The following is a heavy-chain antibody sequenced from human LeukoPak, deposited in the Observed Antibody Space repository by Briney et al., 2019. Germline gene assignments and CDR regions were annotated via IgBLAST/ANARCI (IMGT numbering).Heavy chain of an antibody. J-gene: IGHJ4*02. V-gene: IGHV1-18*01. CDR1: GYTFTSYG. Sequence: ASVKVSCKASGYTFTSYGISWVRQAPGQGLEWMGWISAYNGNTNYAQKLQGRVTMTRDTSTSTVYMELSSLRSEDTAVYYCARGGGYYDSSGYYDPFDYWGQGTLVTVSS. CDR2: ISAYNGNT. CDR3: ARGGGYYDSSGYYDPFDY. D-gene: IGHD3-22*01.